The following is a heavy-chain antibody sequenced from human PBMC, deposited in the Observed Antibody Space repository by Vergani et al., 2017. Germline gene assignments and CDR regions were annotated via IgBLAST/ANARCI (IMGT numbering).Heavy chain of an antibody. Sequence: QVQLQESGPGLVKPSETLSLTCAVSGYSISSGYYWGWFRQPPGKGLEWIGSIYHSGSTYYNPSLKSQVTISVDAAKKQFSLKLTSVTAADTAVYYCAGDGGEYDKDALDVWGQGTKVTVTS. J-gene: IGHJ3*01. V-gene: IGHV4-38-2*01. CDR3: AGDGGEYDKDALDV. D-gene: IGHD2-21*01. CDR2: IYHSGST. CDR1: GYSISSGYY.